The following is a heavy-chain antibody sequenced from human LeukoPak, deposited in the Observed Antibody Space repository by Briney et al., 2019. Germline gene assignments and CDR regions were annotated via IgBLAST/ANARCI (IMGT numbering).Heavy chain of an antibody. CDR3: ARDHSESYYGEYFDY. J-gene: IGHJ4*02. CDR2: IYYSGTT. CDR1: GGSISSGGYY. Sequence: SQTLSLTCTVSGGSISSGGYYGSWIRQYPGKGLEWIGYIYYSGTTYYNPSLKSRVTISVDTSKNQFSLKLSSVTAADTAVYYCARDHSESYYGEYFDYWGQGTLVTVSS. D-gene: IGHD1-26*01. V-gene: IGHV4-31*03.